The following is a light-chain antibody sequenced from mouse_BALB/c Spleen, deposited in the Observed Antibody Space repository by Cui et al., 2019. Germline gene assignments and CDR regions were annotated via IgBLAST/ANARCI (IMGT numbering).Light chain of an antibody. CDR3: QHFWGTPWT. V-gene: IGKV12-46*01. Sequence: DIQMTQSLASLSVAVGEIVTITCRASENIYSNLAWYQQKQGKSPQLLVYAATNLADGVPSRFSGSGSGTQYSLKINSLQSEDFGRYYCQHFWGTPWTFGGGTKLEIK. J-gene: IGKJ1*01. CDR1: ENIYSN. CDR2: AAT.